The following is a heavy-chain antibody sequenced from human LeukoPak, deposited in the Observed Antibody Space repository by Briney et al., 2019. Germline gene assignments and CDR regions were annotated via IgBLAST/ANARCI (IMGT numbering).Heavy chain of an antibody. J-gene: IGHJ6*02. Sequence: GGSLRLSCAASGFTFSNSAMSWARQGPGKGLEWVSGISGSGGDTYYADSAKGRFTISRDNSMNTLYVHMNSLRAEDTAVYFCAKAAVAGLFYYYGMDVWGQGTTVTVSS. CDR3: AKAAVAGLFYYYGMDV. D-gene: IGHD6-19*01. CDR2: ISGSGGDT. CDR1: GFTFSNSA. V-gene: IGHV3-23*01.